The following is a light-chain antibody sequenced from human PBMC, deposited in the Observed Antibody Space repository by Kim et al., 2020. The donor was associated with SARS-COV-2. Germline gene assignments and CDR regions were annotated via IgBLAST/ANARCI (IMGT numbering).Light chain of an antibody. CDR3: SSYTSNPTDV. V-gene: IGLV2-14*03. J-gene: IGLJ1*01. CDR1: KSDVGGYNY. Sequence: QSALTQPASVSGSPGQSITISCAGTKSDVGGYNYVSWYQQHPGKAPKLVIYDVTKRPAGGSHRFSAYKSVNVASLTISGLQAEDEADYYCSSYTSNPTDVFGAGTKVTVL. CDR2: DVT.